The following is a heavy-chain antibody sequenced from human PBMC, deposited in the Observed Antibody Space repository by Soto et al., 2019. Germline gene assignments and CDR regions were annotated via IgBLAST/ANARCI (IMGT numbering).Heavy chain of an antibody. D-gene: IGHD5-12*01. CDR2: MNPNSGNT. V-gene: IGHV1-8*01. Sequence: QVQLVQSGAEVKKPGASVKVSCKASGYTFTTYDISWVRQATGQGLEWMGWMNPNSGNTGNAQKFQGRVTMTRNTSISTTYMELSSLRSEDTAVYYCARGRDGYNIVDYWGQGTLVTVSS. CDR3: ARGRDGYNIVDY. CDR1: GYTFTTYD. J-gene: IGHJ4*02.